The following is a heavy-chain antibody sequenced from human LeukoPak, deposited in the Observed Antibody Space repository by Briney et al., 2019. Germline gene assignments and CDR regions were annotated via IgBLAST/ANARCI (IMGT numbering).Heavy chain of an antibody. CDR1: GFTFTTYW. Sequence: GGSLRLSCAASGFTFTTYWMHWVRQAPGKGLVWVSHINSDGSITSYADSVKGRFTISRDNAKNTLYLQMNSLRAEDTAVYYCARDKIQLWSGDYYYGMDVWGQGTTVTVSS. J-gene: IGHJ6*02. CDR2: INSDGSIT. CDR3: ARDKIQLWSGDYYYGMDV. D-gene: IGHD5-18*01. V-gene: IGHV3-74*01.